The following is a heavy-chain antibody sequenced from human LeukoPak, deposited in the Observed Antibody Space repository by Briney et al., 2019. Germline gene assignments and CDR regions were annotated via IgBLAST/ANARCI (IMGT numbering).Heavy chain of an antibody. CDR2: ISSSRSTI. D-gene: IGHD2-2*01. J-gene: IGHJ4*02. Sequence: PGGPLGSPFAAPGVPFSSFSMNWGRQAPGKGRGWVSYISSSRSTIYYADSVKGRFTISRDNAKNSLYLQMNSLRAEDTAVYYCARVGVEVDCSSTSCYRGLDYWGQGTLVTVSS. CDR3: ARVGVEVDCSSTSCYRGLDY. CDR1: GVPFSSFS. V-gene: IGHV3-48*01.